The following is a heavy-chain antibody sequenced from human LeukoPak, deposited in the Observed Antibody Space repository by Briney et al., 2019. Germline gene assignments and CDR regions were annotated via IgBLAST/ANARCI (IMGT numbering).Heavy chain of an antibody. CDR2: ISYVGSNK. CDR3: ARDLLLNYDSSETFVGYFDY. J-gene: IGHJ4*02. CDR1: GFTFSSYA. V-gene: IGHV3-30-3*01. Sequence: GGSLRLSCAASGFTFSSYAMHWVRQAPGKGLEWVAVISYVGSNKYYADSVKGRLTISRDNSKNTLYLQMNSLRAEDTAVYYCARDLLLNYDSSETFVGYFDYWGQGTLVTVSS. D-gene: IGHD3-22*01.